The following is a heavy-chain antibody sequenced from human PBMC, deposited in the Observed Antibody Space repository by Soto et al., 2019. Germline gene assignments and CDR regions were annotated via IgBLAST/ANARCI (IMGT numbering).Heavy chain of an antibody. D-gene: IGHD6-19*01. V-gene: IGHV3-33*01. J-gene: IGHJ4*02. CDR1: GFTFSTYG. CDR2: IWNDGSNK. CDR3: ARGIGFRGWYVDY. Sequence: GGSLRLSCAASGFTFSTYGMHWVRQAPGKGLEWVAVIWNDGSNKYYVDSVKGRFTISRDNSKNTLYLQMNSLRAEDTAVYYCARGIGFRGWYVDYWGQGTLVTVSS.